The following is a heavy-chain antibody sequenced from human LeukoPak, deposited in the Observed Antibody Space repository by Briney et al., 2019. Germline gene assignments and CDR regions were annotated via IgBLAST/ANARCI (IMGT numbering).Heavy chain of an antibody. CDR1: GYTFTVYF. CDR2: INPNSGAT. CDR3: AKIGSSHDFDY. V-gene: IGHV1-2*06. J-gene: IGHJ4*02. Sequence: ASMKVSCKASGYTFTVYFIHWVRQAPGQGLEWMGRINPNSGATDYAQKFQGRVTMTRDTSISTAYMELSSLKSDDTAAYYCAKIGSSHDFDYWGQGTLITVSS. D-gene: IGHD1-26*01.